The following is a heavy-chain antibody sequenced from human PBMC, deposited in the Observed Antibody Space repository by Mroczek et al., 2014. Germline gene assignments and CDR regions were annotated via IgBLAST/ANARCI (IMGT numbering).Heavy chain of an antibody. V-gene: IGHV3-30*03. Sequence: QVQLVESGGGVVQPGRSLRLSCAASGFTFSSYGMHWVRQAPGKGLEWVAVISYDGSNKYYADSVKGRFTISRDNSKNTLYLQMNSLRAEDTAVYYCARGGDCTNGVCYGHYYYYGMDVWGQGTTVTRLL. CDR1: GFTFSSYG. CDR3: ARGGDCTNGVCYGHYYYYGMDV. CDR2: ISYDGSNK. D-gene: IGHD2-8*01. J-gene: IGHJ6*02.